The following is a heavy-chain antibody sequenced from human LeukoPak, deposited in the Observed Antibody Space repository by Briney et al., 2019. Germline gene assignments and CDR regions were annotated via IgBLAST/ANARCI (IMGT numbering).Heavy chain of an antibody. D-gene: IGHD2-15*01. Sequence: PGGSLRLSCAASGFTFSSYAMSWVRQAPGKGLEWVSAISGSGGSTYYAGSVKGRFTISRDNSKNTLYLQMNSLRAEDTAVFFCYCRPFDYWGQGTLVTVSS. CDR2: ISGSGGST. CDR1: GFTFSSYA. CDR3: YCRPFDY. J-gene: IGHJ4*02. V-gene: IGHV3-23*01.